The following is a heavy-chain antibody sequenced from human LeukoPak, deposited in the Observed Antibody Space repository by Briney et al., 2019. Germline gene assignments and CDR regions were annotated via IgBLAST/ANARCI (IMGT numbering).Heavy chain of an antibody. V-gene: IGHV3-7*01. CDR3: ARPSRPPHGAFDI. Sequence: PGGSLRLSCAASGFTFSSYWMSWVRRAPGKGLEWVANIKQDGSEKYYVDSVKGRFTISRDNAKNSLYLQMNSLRAEDTAVYYCARPSRPPHGAFDIWGQGTMVTVSS. J-gene: IGHJ3*02. CDR1: GFTFSSYW. CDR2: IKQDGSEK.